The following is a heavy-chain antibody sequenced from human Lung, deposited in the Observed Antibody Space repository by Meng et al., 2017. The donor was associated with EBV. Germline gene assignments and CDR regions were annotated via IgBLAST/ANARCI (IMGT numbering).Heavy chain of an antibody. V-gene: IGHV4-30-4*01. D-gene: IGHD2-21*01. CDR1: GGSMGSGNYY. J-gene: IGHJ4*02. CDR3: ASFDHIPRRNYFDY. CDR2: IHQSGSA. Sequence: VQLKESGPGLVEPSPNPPLTCTVSGGSMGSGNYYWRWIRQHPGKGLEWIWYIHQSGSAYYNPSLKSRVSISVDTSKNQFSLNLNSMTAADTAVYYCASFDHIPRRNYFDYWGQGTLVTVSS.